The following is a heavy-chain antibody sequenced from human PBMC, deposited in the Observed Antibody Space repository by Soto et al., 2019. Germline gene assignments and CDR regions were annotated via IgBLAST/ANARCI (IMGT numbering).Heavy chain of an antibody. D-gene: IGHD3-10*01. CDR1: GGSISSGDYY. V-gene: IGHV4-30-4*01. J-gene: IGHJ4*02. CDR3: ARQGYGSGPFDY. CDR2: IYYSGST. Sequence: SETLSLTCTVSGGSISSGDYYWSWIRQPPGKGLEWIGYIYYSGSTYYNPSLKSRVTISADKSISTAYLQWSSLKASDTAMYYCARQGYGSGPFDYWGQGTLVTVSS.